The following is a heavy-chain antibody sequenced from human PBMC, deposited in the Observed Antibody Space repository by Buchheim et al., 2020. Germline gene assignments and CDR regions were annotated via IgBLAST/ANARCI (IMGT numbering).Heavy chain of an antibody. J-gene: IGHJ4*02. V-gene: IGHV3-72*01. D-gene: IGHD1-14*01. CDR1: GFTLSDHC. CDR2: SRNKADSYTI. CDR3: ARLSRNYYSDY. Sequence: EVQLVESGGGLVQPGGSLRLSCAVSGFTLSDHCMDWVRQAPGKGLEWVGRSRNKADSYTIEYAASVKGRFTISRGDSENSLHLQMNSLKTEDTALYYCARLSRNYYSDYWGQGTL.